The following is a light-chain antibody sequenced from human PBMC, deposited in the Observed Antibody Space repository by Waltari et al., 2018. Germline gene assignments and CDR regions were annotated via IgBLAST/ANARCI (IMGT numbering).Light chain of an antibody. CDR3: QQGHSTPRT. J-gene: IGKJ1*01. Sequence: DTQMTQSPSTLSASVGDRVTITCRTSQSISSSLGWYQQKPGRAPKLLIYRASILESGVPSRFSGSGSGTEFTLTISSLQPEDFATYYCQQGHSTPRTFGQGTKVEIK. CDR1: QSISSS. CDR2: RAS. V-gene: IGKV1-5*03.